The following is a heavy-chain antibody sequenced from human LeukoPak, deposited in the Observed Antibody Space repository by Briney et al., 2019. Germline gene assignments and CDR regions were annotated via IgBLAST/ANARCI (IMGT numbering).Heavy chain of an antibody. CDR3: ARVLEGSSGQHWYFDL. Sequence: SETLSLTCTVSGGSIGSYYWSWIRQPPGKGLEWIGEINHSGSTNYNPSLKSRVTISVDTSKNQFSLRLSSVTAADTAVYYCARVLEGSSGQHWYFDLWGRGTLVTVSS. V-gene: IGHV4-34*01. J-gene: IGHJ2*01. D-gene: IGHD6-19*01. CDR1: GGSIGSYY. CDR2: INHSGST.